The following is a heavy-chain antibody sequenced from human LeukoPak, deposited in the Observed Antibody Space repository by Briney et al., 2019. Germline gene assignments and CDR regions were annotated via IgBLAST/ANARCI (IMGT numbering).Heavy chain of an antibody. D-gene: IGHD2-8*01. V-gene: IGHV4-59*01. CDR2: IYYSGST. J-gene: IGHJ6*02. Sequence: PSETLSLTCTVSGGSISSYYWSWIRQPPGKGLEWIGYIYYSGSTNYNPSLKSRVTISVDTSKNQFSLKLSSVTAADTAVYYCARSPRGRVYAISYYYYGMDVWGQGTTVTVSS. CDR1: GGSISSYY. CDR3: ARSPRGRVYAISYYYYGMDV.